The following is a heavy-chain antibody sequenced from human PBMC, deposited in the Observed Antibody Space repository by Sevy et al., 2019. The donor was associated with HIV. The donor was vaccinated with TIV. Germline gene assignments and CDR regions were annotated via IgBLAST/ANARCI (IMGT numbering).Heavy chain of an antibody. V-gene: IGHV3-48*02. J-gene: IGHJ2*01. CDR3: ARRYGDFLLRWYFDL. D-gene: IGHD4-17*01. CDR2: ISSSSSTI. Sequence: GGSLRLSCAASGFTFSSYSMNWVRQAPGKGLEWVSYISSSSSTIYYADSVKGRFTISRDNAKNSLYLQMNSLRDEDTAVYYCARRYGDFLLRWYFDLWGRGTLVTVSS. CDR1: GFTFSSYS.